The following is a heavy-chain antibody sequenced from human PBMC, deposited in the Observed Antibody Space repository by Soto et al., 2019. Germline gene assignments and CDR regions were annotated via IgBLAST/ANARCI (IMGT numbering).Heavy chain of an antibody. V-gene: IGHV3-23*01. CDR3: VREGRGSFDF. Sequence: GGSLRLSCAVSGVPFSTYAITWIRQAPGKGLEWVSAISRSGGSAYYADSVQGRFTISRDNSKNTLSLQMSSLTADDTAIYYCVREGRGSFDFWGRGTMVTVSS. CDR1: GVPFSTYA. J-gene: IGHJ3*01. CDR2: ISRSGGSA. D-gene: IGHD5-12*01.